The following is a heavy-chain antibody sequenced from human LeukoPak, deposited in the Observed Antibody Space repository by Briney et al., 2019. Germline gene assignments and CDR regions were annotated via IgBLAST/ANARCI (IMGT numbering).Heavy chain of an antibody. J-gene: IGHJ4*02. D-gene: IGHD2-15*01. V-gene: IGHV1-2*02. CDR1: GYTFTGYY. CDR2: INPNSGGT. Sequence: ASVKVSCKASGYTFTGYYMHWVRQAPGQGLEWKGWINPNSGGTNYAQKFQGRVTMTRDTSISTAYMELSRLRSDDTAVYYCARAPEARRGHTPFDYWGQGTLVTVSS. CDR3: ARAPEARRGHTPFDY.